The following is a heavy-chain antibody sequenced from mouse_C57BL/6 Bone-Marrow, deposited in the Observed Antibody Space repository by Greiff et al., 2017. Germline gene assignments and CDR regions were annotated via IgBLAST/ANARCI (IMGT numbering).Heavy chain of an antibody. J-gene: IGHJ4*01. D-gene: IGHD1-1*01. CDR1: GYTFTDYN. V-gene: IGHV1-18*01. CDR3: ARGGGFITTVVATGAMDY. Sequence: EVQLQQSGPELVKPGASVKIPCKASGYTFTDYNMDWVKQSHGKSLEWIGDINPNNGGTIYNQKFKGKATLTVDKSSSTAYMELRSLTSEDTAVYYWARGGGFITTVVATGAMDYWGQGTSVTVAS. CDR2: INPNNGGT.